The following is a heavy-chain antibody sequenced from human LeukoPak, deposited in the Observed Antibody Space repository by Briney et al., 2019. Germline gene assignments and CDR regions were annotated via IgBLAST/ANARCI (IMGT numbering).Heavy chain of an antibody. CDR3: ARVGDRYTHRDYFDY. Sequence: GGSLRLSCAASGFTFSDYYMSWIRQAPGKGLEWVSYISSSGSTIYYADSVKGRFTISRDNAKNSLYLQMNCLRAEDTAVYYCARVGDRYTHRDYFDYWGQGTLVTAS. CDR1: GFTFSDYY. D-gene: IGHD5-24*01. V-gene: IGHV3-11*01. J-gene: IGHJ4*02. CDR2: ISSSGSTI.